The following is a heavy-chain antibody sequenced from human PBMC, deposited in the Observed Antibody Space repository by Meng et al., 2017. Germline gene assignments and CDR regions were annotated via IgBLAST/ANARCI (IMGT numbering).Heavy chain of an antibody. D-gene: IGHD1-26*01. CDR1: GFTFSSYD. J-gene: IGHJ3*02. CDR2: ISSSGSTI. V-gene: IGHV3-48*03. CDR3: ARGATLVQGGIVGATNAFDI. Sequence: GESLKISCAASGFTFSSYDMNWVRQAPGKGLEWVSYISSSGSTIYYADSVKGRFTISRDNAKNSLYLQMNSLRAEDTAVYYCARGATLVQGGIVGATNAFDIWGQGTMVTVSS.